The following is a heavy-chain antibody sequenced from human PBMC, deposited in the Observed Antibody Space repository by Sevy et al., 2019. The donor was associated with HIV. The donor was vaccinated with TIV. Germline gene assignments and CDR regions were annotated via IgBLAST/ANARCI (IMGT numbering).Heavy chain of an antibody. J-gene: IGHJ6*02. CDR3: AKDLGYCSSTSCSPSLYYYYYGMDV. V-gene: IGHV3-53*05. CDR1: GFTVSSNY. Sequence: GGSLRLSCAASGFTVSSNYMSWVRQAPGKGLEWVSVIYSGDRTDYADSVKGRFTISRDNSKNTLYLQMNSLRAEDTAVYYCAKDLGYCSSTSCSPSLYYYYYGMDVWGQGTTVTVSS. D-gene: IGHD2-2*01. CDR2: IYSGDRT.